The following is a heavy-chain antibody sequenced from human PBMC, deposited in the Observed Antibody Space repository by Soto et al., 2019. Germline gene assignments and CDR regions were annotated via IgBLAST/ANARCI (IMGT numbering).Heavy chain of an antibody. V-gene: IGHV3-21*01. CDR1: GFTFSSYS. Sequence: GGSLRLSCAASGFTFSSYSMNWVRQAPGKGLEWVSSISSSSSYIYYADSVKGRFTISRDNAKNSLYLQMNSLRAEDTAVYYCARVRSYDFWSGYYVLAGYYYYYGMDVWGQGTTVTVSS. D-gene: IGHD3-3*01. CDR2: ISSSSSYI. CDR3: ARVRSYDFWSGYYVLAGYYYYYGMDV. J-gene: IGHJ6*02.